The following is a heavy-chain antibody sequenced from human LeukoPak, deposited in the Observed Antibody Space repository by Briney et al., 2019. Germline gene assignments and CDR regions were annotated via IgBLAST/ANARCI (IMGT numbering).Heavy chain of an antibody. CDR3: AGGGFTYYDFWSGKHTRDAFDI. CDR2: VNPNGGGT. V-gene: IGHV1-2*02. CDR1: GYTFNGYY. D-gene: IGHD3-3*01. Sequence: ASVKVFCKASGYTFNGYYMQRVRQAPGQGLEGMGWVNPNGGGTNYAQKFQGRVTMTRDTSISTAYMELSRLRSDDTAVYYCAGGGFTYYDFWSGKHTRDAFDIWGQGTMVTVSS. J-gene: IGHJ3*02.